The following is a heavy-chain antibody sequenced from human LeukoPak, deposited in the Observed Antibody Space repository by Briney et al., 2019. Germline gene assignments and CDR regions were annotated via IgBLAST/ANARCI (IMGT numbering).Heavy chain of an antibody. CDR2: ISSSSSYI. D-gene: IGHD1-26*01. J-gene: IGHJ4*02. CDR3: ARFSLVVGAMGYYFDC. CDR1: GFTFSNYS. Sequence: GGSLRLSCAASGFTFSNYSMNWVRQAPGKGLEWVSSISSSSSYIFYADSVKGRFTISRDNAKNSLYLQMNSLRAEDTAVYYCARFSLVVGAMGYYFDCWGQGTLVTVSS. V-gene: IGHV3-21*06.